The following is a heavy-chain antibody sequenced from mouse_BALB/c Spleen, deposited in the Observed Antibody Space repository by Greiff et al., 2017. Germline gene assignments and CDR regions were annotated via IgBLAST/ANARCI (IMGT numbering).Heavy chain of an antibody. Sequence: VQLQQPGAELVKPGASVKLSCKASGYTFTSYWMHWVKQRPGQGLEWIGEINPSNGRTNYNEKCTSKATLTVDKSSSTSFMQLSSLTSEDSAVYYYTHVYMSFDYWGQGTTLTVSS. CDR3: THVYMSFDY. V-gene: IGHV1S81*02. CDR2: INPSNGRT. CDR1: GYTFTSYW. J-gene: IGHJ2*01.